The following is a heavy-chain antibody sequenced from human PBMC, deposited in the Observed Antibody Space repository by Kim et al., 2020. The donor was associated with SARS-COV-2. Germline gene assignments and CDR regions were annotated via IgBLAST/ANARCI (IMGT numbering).Heavy chain of an antibody. Sequence: GGSLRLSCAASGFTLSSYWMHWVRQAPGKGLVWVSRINTDGSSTTYADSVKGRFTISRDNAKNPVYLQMNSLGVEDTAVYYCARAITDYDTHWGQGTLVTVSS. D-gene: IGHD3-22*01. CDR3: ARAITDYDTH. CDR2: INTDGSST. V-gene: IGHV3-74*01. CDR1: GFTLSSYW. J-gene: IGHJ4*02.